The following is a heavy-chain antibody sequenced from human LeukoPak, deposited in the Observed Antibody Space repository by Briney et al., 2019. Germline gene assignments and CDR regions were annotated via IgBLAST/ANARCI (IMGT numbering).Heavy chain of an antibody. J-gene: IGHJ4*02. CDR1: GGSISSSSYY. D-gene: IGHD1-26*01. V-gene: IGHV4-39*01. CDR2: IYYSGST. CDR3: ARRIVGATYYFDY. Sequence: SETLSLTCTVSGGSISSSSYYWGWIRQPPGKGLEWIGSIYYSGSTYYNPSLKSRVTISVDTSKNQFSLKLGSVTAADTAVYYCARRIVGATYYFDYWGQGTLVTVSS.